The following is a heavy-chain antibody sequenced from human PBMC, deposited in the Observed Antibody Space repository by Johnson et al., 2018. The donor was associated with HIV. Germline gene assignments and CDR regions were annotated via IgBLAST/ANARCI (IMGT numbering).Heavy chain of an antibody. CDR1: GFTVSSYA. Sequence: VQLVESGGGLVQPVGSLRLSCAASGFTVSSYAMHWVRQAPGKGLEWVSSISGSGGSKYYADSAKGRFTISRDNAKNCLYLQMNSLRVEDTALYYCARVLGFTIDAFDLWGRGTMVTVSS. D-gene: IGHD5-24*01. J-gene: IGHJ3*01. CDR2: ISGSGGSK. V-gene: IGHV3-23*04. CDR3: ARVLGFTIDAFDL.